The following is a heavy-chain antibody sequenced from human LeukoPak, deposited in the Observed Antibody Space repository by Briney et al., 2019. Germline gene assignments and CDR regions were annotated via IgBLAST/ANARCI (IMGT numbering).Heavy chain of an antibody. J-gene: IGHJ4*02. D-gene: IGHD2-2*01. Sequence: GGSLRLSCAASGFTFSDYYMSWIRQAPGKGLEWVSYISSSGSTIYYADSVKGRFTISRDNAKNSLYLQMNSLRAEDTAVYYCASQTVVPAAIQCWGQGTLVTVSS. CDR3: ASQTVVPAAIQC. CDR2: ISSSGSTI. CDR1: GFTFSDYY. V-gene: IGHV3-11*04.